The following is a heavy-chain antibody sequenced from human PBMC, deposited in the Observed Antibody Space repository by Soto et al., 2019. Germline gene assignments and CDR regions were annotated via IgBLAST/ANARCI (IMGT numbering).Heavy chain of an antibody. J-gene: IGHJ4*02. CDR3: ARAPTYYYDSSGPKFDY. CDR1: GGSFSGYY. CDR2: INHSGST. Sequence: PSETLSLTCAVYGGSFSGYYWSWIRQPPGKGLEWIGEINHSGSTNYNPSLKSRVTISVDTSKNQFSLKLSSVTAADTAVYYCARAPTYYYDSSGPKFDYWGQGTLVTVSS. D-gene: IGHD3-22*01. V-gene: IGHV4-34*01.